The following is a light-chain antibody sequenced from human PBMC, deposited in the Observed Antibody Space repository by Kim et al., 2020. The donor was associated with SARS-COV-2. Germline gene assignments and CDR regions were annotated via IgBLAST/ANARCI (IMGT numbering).Light chain of an antibody. CDR3: QQYTYWPT. V-gene: IGKV3-15*01. Sequence: EVLMTQSPATLSVSPGERATLSCRASQSVQNNLAWYQQKPGQAPRLLIYGASTRATGVPARFSASGSGTEFTLTISSLQSEDFAVYSCQQYTYWPTFGQGTKLEIK. CDR1: QSVQNN. CDR2: GAS. J-gene: IGKJ2*01.